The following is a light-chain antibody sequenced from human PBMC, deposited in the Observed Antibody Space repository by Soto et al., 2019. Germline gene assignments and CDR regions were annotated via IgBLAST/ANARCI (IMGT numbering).Light chain of an antibody. V-gene: IGKV3-15*01. CDR2: GAS. Sequence: EVGMTQSPGTLSVSPGERVTFACRASQSVTTNLAWYQHKPGQSPRLLISGASTGASGIPPRFSGSGSGTEFTLTIDRLQSADFAVYYCQQYDRWPVTFGGGTKVDIK. J-gene: IGKJ4*01. CDR3: QQYDRWPVT. CDR1: QSVTTN.